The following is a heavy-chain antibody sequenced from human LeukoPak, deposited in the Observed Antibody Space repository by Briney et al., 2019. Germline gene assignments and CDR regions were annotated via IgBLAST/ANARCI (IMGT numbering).Heavy chain of an antibody. CDR1: GFTFSSYA. CDR2: ITGSGGST. Sequence: GGSLRLSCAASGFTFSSYAMSWVRQAPGKGLEWVSAITGSGGSTYYADSVKGRFTISRDNAKNSLYLQMNSLRAEDTALYYCARNSVGTWIFDYWGQGTLVTVSS. V-gene: IGHV3-23*01. CDR3: ARNSVGTWIFDY. J-gene: IGHJ4*02. D-gene: IGHD2-2*03.